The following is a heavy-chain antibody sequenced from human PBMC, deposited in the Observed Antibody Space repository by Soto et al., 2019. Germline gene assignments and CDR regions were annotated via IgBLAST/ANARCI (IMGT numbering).Heavy chain of an antibody. J-gene: IGHJ6*02. CDR3: AYSSGWWRLDV. CDR2: KHHSGST. Sequence: QVHLQESGPGLVKPSGTLSLTCGVSGGSINTGYWWTWVRQPPGKGLVWIGEKHHSGSTNYNLSHNSRVSISLDKSKNQFSLIWSSVTAADTAVYFCAYSSGWWRLDVWGQGTTVTVSS. V-gene: IGHV4-4*02. CDR1: GGSINTGYW. D-gene: IGHD6-19*01.